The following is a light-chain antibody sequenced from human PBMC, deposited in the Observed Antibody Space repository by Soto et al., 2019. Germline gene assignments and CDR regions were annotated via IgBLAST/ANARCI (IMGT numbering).Light chain of an antibody. CDR2: LGS. V-gene: IGKV2-28*01. CDR1: QSLLHSNGYNY. Sequence: DVVMTQSPLSLPVTPGEPASISCRSSQSLLHSNGYNYLDWYLQKPGQSPQLLIYLGSNRASGVPDRFSGSGSGTDSTLKISRVEAEDVGVYYCMQPLQSWTFGQGTKVDI. CDR3: MQPLQSWT. J-gene: IGKJ1*01.